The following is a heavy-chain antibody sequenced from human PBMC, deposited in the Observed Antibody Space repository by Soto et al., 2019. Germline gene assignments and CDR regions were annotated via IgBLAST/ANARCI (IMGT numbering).Heavy chain of an antibody. CDR3: ARDNYYDSSGYYSGAFDY. D-gene: IGHD3-22*01. Sequence: QVQLVQSGAEVKKPGSSVKVSCKASGGTFSSYAISWVRQAPGQGLEWMGGIIPIFGTANYAQKLQGRVTITADESTSTAYMELSSLRSEDTAVYYCARDNYYDSSGYYSGAFDYWGQGTLVTVSS. CDR1: GGTFSSYA. J-gene: IGHJ4*02. V-gene: IGHV1-69*01. CDR2: IIPIFGTA.